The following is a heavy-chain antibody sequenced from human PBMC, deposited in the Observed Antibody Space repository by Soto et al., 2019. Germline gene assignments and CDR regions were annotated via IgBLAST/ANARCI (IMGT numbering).Heavy chain of an antibody. CDR3: VKASYTYGYSGFDI. J-gene: IGHJ3*02. CDR1: GFIFSSSA. V-gene: IGHV3-64D*06. CDR2: ISNNGGST. D-gene: IGHD5-18*01. Sequence: LRLSCSVSGFIFSSSAMYWVRQAPGKGLEFASAISNNGGSTYYADSVRGRFTISRDNSKNTLYLQMSSLRAEDSAVYYCVKASYTYGYSGFDIWGQGTMVTVSS.